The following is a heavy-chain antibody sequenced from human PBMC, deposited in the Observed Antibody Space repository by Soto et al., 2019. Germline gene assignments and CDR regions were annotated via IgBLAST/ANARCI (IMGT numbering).Heavy chain of an antibody. D-gene: IGHD2-2*01. CDR2: IGTAGDT. CDR1: GFTFSSYD. CDR3: AASSSTSPQGMDV. V-gene: IGHV3-13*04. J-gene: IGHJ6*02. Sequence: EVQLVESGGGLVQPGGSLRLSCAASGFTFSSYDMHWVRQATGKGLEWVSGIGTAGDTYYPGSVKGRFTISRENAKNSLYLQMNSLRAGDTAVYYCAASSSTSPQGMDVWGQGTTVTVSS.